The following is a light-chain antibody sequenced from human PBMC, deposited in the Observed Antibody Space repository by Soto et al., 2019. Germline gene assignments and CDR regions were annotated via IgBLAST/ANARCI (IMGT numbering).Light chain of an antibody. CDR2: KAS. V-gene: IGKV1-5*03. J-gene: IGKJ1*01. CDR3: QHYYGYSWT. CDR1: QSIGTW. Sequence: DIHMTQSPSTLSASVLDIVTITFLASQSIGTWLAWFQQKPGKAPKVLIYKASNLEGGVPSRFSGSGSGTDFTLTISSLQSDDSATYYCQHYYGYSWTFGQGTKVDIK.